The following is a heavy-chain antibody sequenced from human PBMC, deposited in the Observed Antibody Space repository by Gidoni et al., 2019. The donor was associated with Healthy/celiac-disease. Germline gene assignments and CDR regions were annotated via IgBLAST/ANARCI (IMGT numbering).Heavy chain of an antibody. J-gene: IGHJ4*02. CDR2: ISSSSSYI. Sequence: EVQLVESGGGLVKPGGSLRLSCAASGFTFSSYSMNWVRQAPGKGLGWVSSISSSSSYIYYSDSVKGRFTISRDNAKNSLYLQMNSLRAEDTAVYYCARDQAYPGSYFDYWGQGTLVTVSS. CDR1: GFTFSSYS. CDR3: ARDQAYPGSYFDY. D-gene: IGHD1-26*01. V-gene: IGHV3-21*01.